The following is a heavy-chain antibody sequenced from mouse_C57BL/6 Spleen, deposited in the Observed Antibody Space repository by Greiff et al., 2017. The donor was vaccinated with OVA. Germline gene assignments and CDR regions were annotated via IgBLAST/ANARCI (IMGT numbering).Heavy chain of an antibody. Sequence: QVQLKESGAELARPGASVKLSCKASGYTFTSYGISWVKQRTGQGLEWIGEIYPRSGNTYYNEKFKGKATLTADKSSSTAYMELRSLTSEDSAVYFCARWDDGFFDDWGKGTTLTVSS. CDR1: GYTFTSYG. V-gene: IGHV1-81*01. J-gene: IGHJ2*01. CDR2: IYPRSGNT. D-gene: IGHD2-3*01. CDR3: ARWDDGFFDD.